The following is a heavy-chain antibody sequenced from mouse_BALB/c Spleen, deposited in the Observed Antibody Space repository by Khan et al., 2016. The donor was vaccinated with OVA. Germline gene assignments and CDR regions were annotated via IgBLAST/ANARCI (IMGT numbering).Heavy chain of an antibody. CDR3: ARGLFDV. V-gene: IGHV1-26*01. CDR1: GYTFTDYY. Sequence: EVQLQQSGPELVKPGASVKMSCKASGYTFTDYYMKWVKQSPGKSLEWIGDINPNNGDTFYNQIFKGKATLTVDKSSSTAYMQLNSLASEDSAVYYCARGLFDVWGEGTTVTVSS. J-gene: IGHJ1*01. CDR2: INPNNGDT.